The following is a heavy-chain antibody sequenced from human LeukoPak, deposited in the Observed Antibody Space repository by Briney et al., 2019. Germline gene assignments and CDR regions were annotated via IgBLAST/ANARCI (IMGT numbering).Heavy chain of an antibody. CDR1: GGSISSYY. V-gene: IGHV4-59*01. J-gene: IGHJ4*02. CDR2: IYYSGST. CDR3: ARYDYGDYSFDY. D-gene: IGHD4-17*01. Sequence: SETLSLTCTVSGGSISSYYWSWIRQPPGKGLEWIGYIYYSGSTNYNPSLKSRVTISVDTSKSQFSLKLSSVTAADTAVYYCARYDYGDYSFDYWGQGTLVTVSS.